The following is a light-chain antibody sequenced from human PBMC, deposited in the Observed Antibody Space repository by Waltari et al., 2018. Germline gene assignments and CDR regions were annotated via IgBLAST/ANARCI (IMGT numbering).Light chain of an antibody. CDR1: ENVNNY. V-gene: IGKV1-39*01. CDR3: QHGYGTPFT. CDR2: KAS. Sequence: IQMTQSSSSLSASVGDRVTITCRASENVNNYLNWYQQKPGKAPKLLIYKASTLQSGVPSRFSGSGSGTDYTFTISSLQSEDVATYYCQHGYGTPFTFGPGTKLDIK. J-gene: IGKJ3*01.